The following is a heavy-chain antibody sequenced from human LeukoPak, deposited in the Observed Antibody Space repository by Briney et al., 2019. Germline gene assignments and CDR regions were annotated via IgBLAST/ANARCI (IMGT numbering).Heavy chain of an antibody. V-gene: IGHV4-59*06. CDR1: GGSISSYY. CDR2: IYYSGST. J-gene: IGHJ4*02. D-gene: IGHD3-10*01. Sequence: SETLSLTCSVSGGSISSYYWSWIRQHPGKGLEWIGCIYYSGSTYYDPSLKSRVTISVDTSKNQFSLKLSSVTAADTAVYYCARFGSGSETPDYWGQGTLVTVSS. CDR3: ARFGSGSETPDY.